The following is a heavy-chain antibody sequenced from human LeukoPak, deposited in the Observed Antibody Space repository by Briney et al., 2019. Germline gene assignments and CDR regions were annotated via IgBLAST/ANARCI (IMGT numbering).Heavy chain of an antibody. V-gene: IGHV3-11*01. Sequence: PGGSLRLSCAASEFTSSDYYMSWIRQAPGKGLEWVSYISYSGDTIYYADSVKGRFTVSRDNAKNSLYLQMNSLRAEDTAVYYCARLGIITADGSNDYWGQGTLVTVSS. D-gene: IGHD6-13*01. CDR1: EFTSSDYY. CDR2: ISYSGDTI. CDR3: ARLGIITADGSNDY. J-gene: IGHJ4*02.